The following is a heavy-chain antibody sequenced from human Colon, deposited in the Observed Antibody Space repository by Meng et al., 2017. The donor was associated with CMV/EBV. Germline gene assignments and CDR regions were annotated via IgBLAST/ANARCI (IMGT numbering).Heavy chain of an antibody. V-gene: IGHV3-53*01. CDR1: GVSVSTNI. CDR3: ARKPNYLGMDV. Sequence: ETLSLTCAASGVSVSTNIMNWVRQAPGKGLEWVSLIHASGTTYYADSVKGRFTISRDDSKNTLYLQMNSLRAEDTAVYYCARKPNYLGMDVWGHGTTVTVSS. CDR2: IHASGTT. J-gene: IGHJ6*02.